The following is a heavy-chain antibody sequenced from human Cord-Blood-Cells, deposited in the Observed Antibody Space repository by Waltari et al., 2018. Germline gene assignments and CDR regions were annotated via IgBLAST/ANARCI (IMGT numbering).Heavy chain of an antibody. CDR2: ISGGGGST. CDR3: AKDPSKSSSSPFDY. D-gene: IGHD6-6*01. J-gene: IGHJ4*02. Sequence: EVQLLESGGGLVQPGGSLRLSCAASGFTFSSYAMSWVRQAPGKGLGWVSAISGGGGSTYYADSVKGRFTISRDNSKNTLYLQMNSLRAEDTAVYYCAKDPSKSSSSPFDYWGQGTLVTVSS. CDR1: GFTFSSYA. V-gene: IGHV3-23*01.